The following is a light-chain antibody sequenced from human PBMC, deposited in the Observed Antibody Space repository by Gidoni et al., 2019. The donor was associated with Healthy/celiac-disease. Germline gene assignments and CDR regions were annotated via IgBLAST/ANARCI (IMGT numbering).Light chain of an antibody. CDR2: QDS. Sequence: SYELTQPPSVSLSQGQTASITCSGDKLGDKYACWYQQKPGQSPVLVIYQDSKRPSGIPERFSGSNSGNTATLTICGTQAMDEADYYCQAWDSSTVVFGGGTKLTVL. J-gene: IGLJ2*01. CDR3: QAWDSSTVV. CDR1: KLGDKY. V-gene: IGLV3-1*01.